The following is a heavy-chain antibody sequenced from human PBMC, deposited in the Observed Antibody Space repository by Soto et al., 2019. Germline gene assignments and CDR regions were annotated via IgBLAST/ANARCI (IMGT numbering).Heavy chain of an antibody. Sequence: QLQLQESGPGLVKPSETLSLTCTVSGGSISSSSYYWGWIRQPPGKGLEWIGSIYYSGSTYYNPSLKSRVTISVDTSKNQFSLKLSSVTAADTAVYYCARQGWNWNPYYFDYWGQGTLVTVSS. D-gene: IGHD1-1*01. CDR2: IYYSGST. J-gene: IGHJ4*02. V-gene: IGHV4-39*01. CDR3: ARQGWNWNPYYFDY. CDR1: GGSISSSSYY.